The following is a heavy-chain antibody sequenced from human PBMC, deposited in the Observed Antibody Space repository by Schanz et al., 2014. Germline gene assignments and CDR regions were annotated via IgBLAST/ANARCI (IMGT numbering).Heavy chain of an antibody. J-gene: IGHJ3*02. CDR1: GYPFSNYG. CDR3: ARGPSTGAFDI. V-gene: IGHV1-18*01. Sequence: QVQMVQSGAEVKKPGASVKVSCKASGYPFSNYGISWLRQAPGQGFEWMAWMSYNGNTKYAQSLQGRVTVTRDTSTSTSYMELRSLRSEDTAVYFCARGPSTGAFDIWGQGTWVTVSS. CDR2: MSYNGNT.